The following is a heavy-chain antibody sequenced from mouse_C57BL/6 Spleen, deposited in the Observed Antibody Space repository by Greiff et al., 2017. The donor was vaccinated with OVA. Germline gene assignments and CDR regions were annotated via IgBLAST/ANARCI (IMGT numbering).Heavy chain of an antibody. CDR1: GYTFTDYY. D-gene: IGHD5-1*01. J-gene: IGHJ2*01. Sequence: EVQLQQSGPELVKPGASVKISCKASGYTFTDYYMNWVKQSHGKSLEWIGDINPNNGGTSYNQKFKGKATLTVDKSSSTAYMELRSLTSEDSAVYYCAREGPNNYFDYWGQGTTLTVSS. CDR2: INPNNGGT. CDR3: AREGPNNYFDY. V-gene: IGHV1-26*01.